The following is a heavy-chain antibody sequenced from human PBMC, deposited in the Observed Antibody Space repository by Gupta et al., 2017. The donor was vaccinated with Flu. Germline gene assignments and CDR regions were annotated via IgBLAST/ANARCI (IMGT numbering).Heavy chain of an antibody. Sequence: EVQLLEPGGALVKPGGSLRLSCAASGFSFNNSTLSWGSRAPGRALEWVSSISSRSVYTYYADSVKGRFTISRDSAKNSLYLQMNSLRGEDTAVYYCERESDYVNYYGMDVWGQGTTVTVS. J-gene: IGHJ6*02. CDR1: GFSFNNST. CDR2: ISSRSVYT. D-gene: IGHD4-17*01. V-gene: IGHV3-21*06. CDR3: ERESDYVNYYGMDV.